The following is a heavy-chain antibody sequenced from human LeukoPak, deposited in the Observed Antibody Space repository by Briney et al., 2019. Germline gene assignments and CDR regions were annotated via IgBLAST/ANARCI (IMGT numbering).Heavy chain of an antibody. D-gene: IGHD2-21*02. CDR3: ARGLGVVTAQSEQPKPRYFDL. CDR1: GYTFISYG. J-gene: IGHJ2*01. V-gene: IGHV1-18*01. Sequence: ASVRVSCKASGYTFISYGISWVRQAPGQGLEWMGWISGYNGNTDYAQNLQGRVTMTTDTSTSTAYMELRSLRSDDTAVYYCARGLGVVTAQSEQPKPRYFDLWGRGTQVTVSS. CDR2: ISGYNGNT.